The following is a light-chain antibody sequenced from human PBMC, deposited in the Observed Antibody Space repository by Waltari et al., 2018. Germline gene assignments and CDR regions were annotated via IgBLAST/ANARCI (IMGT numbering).Light chain of an antibody. J-gene: IGKJ1*01. Sequence: VLTQSPGTLSLSPGEKATLSCRPSQSVSNNYLLWYQQKPGQAPRVLIYGTSNRATGIPDRFSGSGSGTDFTLTISRLEPEDFAVYYCQQFVSSPRTFGQGTKVEFK. V-gene: IGKV3-20*01. CDR2: GTS. CDR1: QSVSNNY. CDR3: QQFVSSPRT.